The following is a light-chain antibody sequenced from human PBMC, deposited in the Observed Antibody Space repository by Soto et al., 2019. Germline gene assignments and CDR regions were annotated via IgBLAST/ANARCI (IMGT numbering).Light chain of an antibody. V-gene: IGKV1-5*03. CDR1: QSISVR. CDR2: KAS. CDR3: QQYNSYSPT. Sequence: DIQMTQSPSTLSASVGDRVTITCRASQSISVRLAWYQQKAGKAPNLQIYKASRLESGVPSRFRGSGSETEFTLTISGLQPGDSATYYCQQYNSYSPTFGQVTKVEVK. J-gene: IGKJ1*01.